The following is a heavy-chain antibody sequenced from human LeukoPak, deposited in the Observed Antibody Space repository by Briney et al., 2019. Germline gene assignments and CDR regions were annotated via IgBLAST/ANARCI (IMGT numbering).Heavy chain of an antibody. Sequence: PSESLSLTCSVSGGSVSSYYWSWIRQPPGKGLWWIWYIYTSGSTTYNHSLKSRVTISVDTSKNQFSLKLSPVTAADTAVYYCARLVGATRTENWFDPWGQGTLVTVSS. CDR1: GGSVSSYY. V-gene: IGHV4-4*09. CDR3: ARLVGATRTENWFDP. CDR2: IYTSGST. J-gene: IGHJ5*02. D-gene: IGHD1-26*01.